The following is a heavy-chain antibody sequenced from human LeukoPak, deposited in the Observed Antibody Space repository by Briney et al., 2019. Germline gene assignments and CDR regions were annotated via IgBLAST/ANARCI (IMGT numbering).Heavy chain of an antibody. CDR2: IDYSGKT. Sequence: PSQTLSLTCTVSGGSVSSGGYYWSWIRQHPGKGLEWIGYIDYSGKTYYDLSLESRITISVDTSRNQFFLKVNSATAADTAVYYCARGALMGEHWFDPWGQGALVTVSS. CDR1: GGSVSSGGYY. CDR3: ARGALMGEHWFDP. V-gene: IGHV4-31*03. D-gene: IGHD3-16*01. J-gene: IGHJ5*02.